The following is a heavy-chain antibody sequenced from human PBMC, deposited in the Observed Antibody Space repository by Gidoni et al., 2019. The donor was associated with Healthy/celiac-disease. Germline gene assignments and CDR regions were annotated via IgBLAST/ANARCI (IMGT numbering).Heavy chain of an antibody. J-gene: IGHJ4*02. V-gene: IGHV4-34*01. Sequence: QVQLQQWGAGLLKPSETLSLTCAVYGGSFSGYYWSWIRQPPGKGLEWIGEINHSGSTNYNPSLKSRVTISVDTSKNQFSLKLSSVTAADTAVYYCARGRWELPDYWGQGTLVTVSS. CDR2: INHSGST. CDR3: ARGRWELPDY. CDR1: GGSFSGYY. D-gene: IGHD1-26*01.